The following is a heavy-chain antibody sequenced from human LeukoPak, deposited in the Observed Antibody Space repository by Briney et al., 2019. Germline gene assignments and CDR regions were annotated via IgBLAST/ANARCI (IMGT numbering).Heavy chain of an antibody. J-gene: IGHJ4*02. D-gene: IGHD3-9*01. V-gene: IGHV3-7*01. CDR3: ARDGDILTDDSPGY. Sequence: PGGSLRLSCAASGFTFSSYWMSWVRQAPGKGLEWVANIKQDGSEKYYVDSVKGRFTISRDNAKNSLYLQMNSLRAEDTAVYYCARDGDILTDDSPGYWGQGTLVTVSS. CDR2: IKQDGSEK. CDR1: GFTFSSYW.